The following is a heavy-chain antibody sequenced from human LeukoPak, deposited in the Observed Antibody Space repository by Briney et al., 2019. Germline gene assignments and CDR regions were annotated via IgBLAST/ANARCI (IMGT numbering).Heavy chain of an antibody. Sequence: QPGGSLRLSCAASGFTFSSYGMSWVRQAPGKGLEWVSAISGSGGSTYYADSVKGRFTISRDNSKNTLYLQMNSLRAEDTAVYYCAKVLAYCSGGTCYVGGLDYWGQGTLVTVSS. J-gene: IGHJ4*02. CDR1: GFTFSSYG. CDR3: AKVLAYCSGGTCYVGGLDY. CDR2: ISGSGGST. V-gene: IGHV3-23*01. D-gene: IGHD2-15*01.